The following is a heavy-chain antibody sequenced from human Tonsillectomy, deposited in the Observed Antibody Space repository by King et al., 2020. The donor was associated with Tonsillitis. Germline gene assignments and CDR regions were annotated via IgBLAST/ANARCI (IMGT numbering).Heavy chain of an antibody. CDR2: ISSSSNYM. J-gene: IGHJ4*02. D-gene: IGHD3-10*01. Sequence: VQLVESGGGLVKPGESLRLSCAASGFTFSSYSMNWVRQAPGKGLEWVSSISSSSNYMYDADSVKGRFTISRDNAKNSLYLQINSLRAEDTAVYYCARDDDGSGSYYTPYYFDYWGQGTLVTVSS. CDR1: GFTFSSYS. V-gene: IGHV3-21*01. CDR3: ARDDDGSGSYYTPYYFDY.